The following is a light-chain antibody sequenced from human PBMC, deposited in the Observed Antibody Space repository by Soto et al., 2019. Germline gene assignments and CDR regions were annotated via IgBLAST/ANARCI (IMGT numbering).Light chain of an antibody. V-gene: IGLV4-69*01. J-gene: IGLJ2*01. CDR1: SGHSSYA. CDR3: QTWDTGIHVV. CDR2: LNIDGSH. Sequence: QPVLTQSPSASASLGASVKLTCTLSSGHSSYAIAWLQQQPEKGPRYLMKLNIDGSHSKGDGIPDRFSGSSSGAERYLTISSLQSGDEADYYCQTWDTGIHVVFGGGTKVTVL.